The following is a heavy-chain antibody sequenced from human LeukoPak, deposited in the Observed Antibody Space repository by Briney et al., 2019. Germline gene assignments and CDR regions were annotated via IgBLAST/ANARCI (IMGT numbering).Heavy chain of an antibody. Sequence: GGSLRLSCAASGFTFGSYSMTWVRQAPGKGLEWVSLIDSNSNYMNYADSVKGRFTVSRDNAKKSLYLQMNSLRAEDTAVYYCARKMVVTAIPSDAFDIWGQGTMVTVSS. CDR1: GFTFGSYS. CDR2: IDSNSNYM. CDR3: ARKMVVTAIPSDAFDI. D-gene: IGHD2-21*02. V-gene: IGHV3-21*01. J-gene: IGHJ3*02.